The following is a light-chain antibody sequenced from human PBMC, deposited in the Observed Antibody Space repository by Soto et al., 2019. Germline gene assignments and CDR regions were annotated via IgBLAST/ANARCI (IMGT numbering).Light chain of an antibody. CDR2: GAS. CDR3: QQYGTSPPT. V-gene: IGKV3-20*01. CDR1: QSVSSSD. Sequence: EVVLTQSPGTLSLSPGERATLSCRASQSVSSSDLAWYQQKPGQAPRLLISGASSRATGIPDRFSGSGSGTDFTLNIRRLEPEDFAVFYCQQYGTSPPTFGQGTKVEI. J-gene: IGKJ1*01.